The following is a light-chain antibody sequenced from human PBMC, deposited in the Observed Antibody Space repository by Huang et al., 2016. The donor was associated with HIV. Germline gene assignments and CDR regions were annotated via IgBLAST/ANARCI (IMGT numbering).Light chain of an antibody. CDR3: QQYNNWPTT. V-gene: IGKV3-15*01. J-gene: IGKJ3*01. CDR2: GAS. CDR1: QSVSNN. Sequence: EIVMTQSPGTLSVSPGERATISCRASQSVSNNLAWYQQKPGQAPRLLIYGASLRATGLPARFSGSGSGTEFTLTISSLQSEDFAVYYCQQYNNWPTTFGPGTKVDIK.